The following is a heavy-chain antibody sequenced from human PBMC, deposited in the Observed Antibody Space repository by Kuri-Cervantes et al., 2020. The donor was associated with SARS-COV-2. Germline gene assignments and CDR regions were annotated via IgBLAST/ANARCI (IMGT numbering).Heavy chain of an antibody. CDR1: GYSFSSLG. V-gene: IGHV1-18*04. CDR3: SRDGFDF. Sequence: ASVKVSCKTSGYSFSSLGIHWVRQAPGQGVEWMGWISIYHGKTNYTDKVQGRLTLTTETTTSTVYMELKRLKSDDTAIYYCSRDGFDFWGQGTLVTVSS. CDR2: ISIYHGKT. J-gene: IGHJ4*02.